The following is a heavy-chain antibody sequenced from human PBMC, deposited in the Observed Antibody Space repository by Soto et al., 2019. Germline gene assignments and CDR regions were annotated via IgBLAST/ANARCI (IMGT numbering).Heavy chain of an antibody. Sequence: EVQLVASGGGLVQPGGSLRLSCAASGFTFSNYWMHWVRQAPGKGLVWVSRISADGITTTYADSVKGRFSISRDNAKNTLYLQINSLRAEDTAVYYCARSFRSSWYAVGFDIWGPGTMGTVSS. V-gene: IGHV3-74*01. CDR1: GFTFSNYW. D-gene: IGHD6-13*01. J-gene: IGHJ3*02. CDR3: ARSFRSSWYAVGFDI. CDR2: ISADGITT.